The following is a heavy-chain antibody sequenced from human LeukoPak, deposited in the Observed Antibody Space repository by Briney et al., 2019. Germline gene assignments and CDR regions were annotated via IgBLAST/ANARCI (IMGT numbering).Heavy chain of an antibody. CDR1: GGSISGYY. CDR3: ARVDDTSSWYWFDP. D-gene: IGHD6-13*01. V-gene: IGHV4-59*01. Sequence: SETLSLTCTVSGGSISGYYWSWIRQPPGKGLEWIGYIYSSGSTNYNPSLKSRVTISVDTSKNQFSLKLTSVTAADTAVYYCARVDDTSSWYWFDPWGQGSLVTVSS. J-gene: IGHJ5*02. CDR2: IYSSGST.